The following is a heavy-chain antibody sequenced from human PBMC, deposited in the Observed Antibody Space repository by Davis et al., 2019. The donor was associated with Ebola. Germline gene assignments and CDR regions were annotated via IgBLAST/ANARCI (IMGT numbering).Heavy chain of an antibody. CDR3: VKDVRSYGSGDYNSPDFDS. V-gene: IGHV3-9*01. D-gene: IGHD3-10*01. Sequence: GGSLRLSCEGFGFNFDGYAMHWVRQVPGRGLEWVSSISWNSGTLVYAEAVKARFTISRDNAKKSLFLQMNSLRPEDTALYYCVKDVRSYGSGDYNSPDFDSWGQGTLVTVSS. CDR2: ISWNSGTL. J-gene: IGHJ4*02. CDR1: GFNFDGYA.